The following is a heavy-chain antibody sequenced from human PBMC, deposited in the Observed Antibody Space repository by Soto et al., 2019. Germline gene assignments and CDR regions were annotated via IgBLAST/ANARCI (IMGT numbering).Heavy chain of an antibody. CDR1: GGSISTYY. V-gene: IGHV4-59*08. CDR3: ARGSGRHGGCMDV. Sequence: QVQLQESGPGLVKPSETLSLTCTVSGGSISTYYWNWIRQPPGKRLEWIGHIYYTGSTSYNPSLSSRLTVSVETSNNRGSLNLNSVTAADPAVYYCARGSGRHGGCMDVWGQGTTVTVSS. J-gene: IGHJ6*02. D-gene: IGHD3-10*01. CDR2: IYYTGST.